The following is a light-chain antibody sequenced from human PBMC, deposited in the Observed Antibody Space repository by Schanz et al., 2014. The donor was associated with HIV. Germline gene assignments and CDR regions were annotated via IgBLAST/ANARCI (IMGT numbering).Light chain of an antibody. V-gene: IGLV4-69*02. CDR2: LNNDGSQ. J-gene: IGLJ3*02. CDR1: TGHRTYA. CDR3: QTWGTGILV. Sequence: QLVLTQSPSASASLGASVKLTCTLDTGHRTYAIAWHQQQPEKGPRFLMQLNNDGSQIKGDGIPDRFSGSSAGAERYLTISSLQSEDEADYYCQTWGTGILVFGGGTKVTVL.